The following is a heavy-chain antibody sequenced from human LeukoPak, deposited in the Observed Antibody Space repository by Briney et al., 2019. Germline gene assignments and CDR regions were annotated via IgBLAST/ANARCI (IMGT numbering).Heavy chain of an antibody. CDR2: ISWNSGSTK. Sequence: GGSLRLSCAASGFTFDDYAMHWVRQAPGKGLEWVSGISWNSGSTKYYADSVKGRFTISRDNAKNSVFLQMNSLRAEDTAVYYCAAVIDYWGQGTLVTVSS. CDR1: GFTFDDYA. J-gene: IGHJ4*02. CDR3: AAVIDY. V-gene: IGHV3-9*01.